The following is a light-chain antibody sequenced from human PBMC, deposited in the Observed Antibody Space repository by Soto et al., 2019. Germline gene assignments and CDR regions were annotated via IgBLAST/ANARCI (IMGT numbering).Light chain of an antibody. V-gene: IGKV3-15*01. CDR1: QSVSSY. J-gene: IGKJ1*01. CDR3: QQYYNWTPWT. Sequence: EIVLTQSPATLSLSPGDRATLSCRSSQSVSSYLAWYQQKPGQAPRLLIYGAYTRATGIPARFAGSGSGTELTLTISGLQSEDFATYFCQQYYNWTPWTFGQGTKVDIK. CDR2: GAY.